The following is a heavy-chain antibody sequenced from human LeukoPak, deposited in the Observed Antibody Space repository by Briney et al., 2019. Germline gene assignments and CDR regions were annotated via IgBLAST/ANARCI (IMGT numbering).Heavy chain of an antibody. D-gene: IGHD6-19*01. V-gene: IGHV3-30*04. Sequence: GGSLRLSCAASGFTFNSYAMHWVRQAPGKGLEWVAVISYDGSNKYYADSVKGRFTISRDNSKNTLNLQMNSLRAEGTAVYYCARDRYSSGWYGDFDCWGQGTLVTVSS. CDR2: ISYDGSNK. CDR1: GFTFNSYA. CDR3: ARDRYSSGWYGDFDC. J-gene: IGHJ4*02.